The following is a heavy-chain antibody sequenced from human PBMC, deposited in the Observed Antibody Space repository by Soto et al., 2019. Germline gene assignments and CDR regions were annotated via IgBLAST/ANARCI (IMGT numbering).Heavy chain of an antibody. D-gene: IGHD4-4*01. CDR3: ARTDSDFYGLDV. J-gene: IGHJ6*02. CDR1: GFTFRNYD. Sequence: EVQLVESGGGLVQPGGSLRLSCEASGFTFRNYDMHWVRQGTGKGLEWVSGISAAGDPDYADSVEGRFTISRENAQNSFFSQMNSLRVGDTAVYYCARTDSDFYGLDVWGQGTTVIVSS. V-gene: IGHV3-13*05. CDR2: ISAAGDP.